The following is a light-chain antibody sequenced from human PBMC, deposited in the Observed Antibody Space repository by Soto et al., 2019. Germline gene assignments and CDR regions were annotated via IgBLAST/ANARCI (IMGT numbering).Light chain of an antibody. CDR3: QQDGSSPIT. J-gene: IGKJ5*01. CDR2: GAS. Sequence: NVCKQSPVSLSSCTGERATLSCRASQTVSSTYLAWYQQKPGQAPRLLIYGASSRATGIPDRFSGTVSGTDFTLTIIRLEPEDFAVYYCQQDGSSPITFGEGTRVEIK. V-gene: IGKV3-20*01. CDR1: QTVSSTY.